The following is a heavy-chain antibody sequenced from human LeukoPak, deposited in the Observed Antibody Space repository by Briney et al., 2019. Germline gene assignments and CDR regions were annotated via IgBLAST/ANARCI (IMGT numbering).Heavy chain of an antibody. CDR1: GFTFGNYG. V-gene: IGHV3-23*01. CDR2: ISGNAANT. J-gene: IGHJ6*03. Sequence: GGSLRLSCAASGFTFGNYGVSWVRQAPGKGLEWVSTISGNAANTHYADSVKGRFTISRDNSKNTLYLQMNSLSAEDTAVYYCAKNGDRGAYCSGGTCYPYYYYYMDVWGKGTTVTISS. D-gene: IGHD2-15*01. CDR3: AKNGDRGAYCSGGTCYPYYYYYMDV.